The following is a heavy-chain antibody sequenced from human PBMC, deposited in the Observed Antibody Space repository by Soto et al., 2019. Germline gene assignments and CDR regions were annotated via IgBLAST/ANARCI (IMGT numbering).Heavy chain of an antibody. CDR2: ISISGSYI. J-gene: IGHJ4*02. V-gene: IGHV3-21*01. CDR3: ARGQYSGDGPQDY. Sequence: PGGSLRLSCAASGFAFSIYSMNWVRQAPGRGLEWVSSISISGSYIYYADSVKGRFTISRDNAKNSLYLQMNSLRAEETAVYYCARGQYSGDGPQDYWGQGTLVTVSS. CDR1: GFAFSIYS. D-gene: IGHD5-12*01.